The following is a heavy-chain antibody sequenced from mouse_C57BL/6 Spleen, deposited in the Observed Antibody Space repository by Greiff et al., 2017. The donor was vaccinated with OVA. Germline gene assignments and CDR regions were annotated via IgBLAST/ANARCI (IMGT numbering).Heavy chain of an antibody. CDR2: IDPSDSYT. Sequence: QVQLQQPGAELVMPGASVKLSCKASGYTFTSYWMHWVKQRPGQGLEWIGEIDPSDSYTNYKQKFKGKSTLTVDKSSSTAYMQLSSLTSEDSAVYYCARMRELFFDYWGQGTTLTVSS. CDR1: GYTFTSYW. CDR3: ARMRELFFDY. J-gene: IGHJ2*01. V-gene: IGHV1-69*01.